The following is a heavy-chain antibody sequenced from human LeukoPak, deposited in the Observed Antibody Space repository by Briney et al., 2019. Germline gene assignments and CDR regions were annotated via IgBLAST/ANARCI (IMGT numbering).Heavy chain of an antibody. CDR3: ARAGYEFWSGYGKLNWFDS. Sequence: SETLSLTCTVSGGSISSYYWSWIRQPPGKGLEWTGYIYYSGSTNYNPSLKSRVTISVDTSKNQFSLKLSSVTAADTAVYYCARAGYEFWSGYGKLNWFDSWGQGTLVTVSS. D-gene: IGHD3-3*01. CDR2: IYYSGST. V-gene: IGHV4-59*01. J-gene: IGHJ5*01. CDR1: GGSISSYY.